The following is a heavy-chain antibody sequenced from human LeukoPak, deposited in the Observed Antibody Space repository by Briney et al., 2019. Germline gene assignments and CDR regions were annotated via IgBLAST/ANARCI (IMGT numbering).Heavy chain of an antibody. CDR2: ISGSGGST. CDR1: GFTFSVLA. Sequence: PGGSLRLSCASSGFTFSVLAMIWVRQPQGRGLEGVPAISGSGGSTHYADCVKGRFTIARDNSKNTLYLQMNSLRAEDTAVYYCAKTWGSKGRRDYYFDYWGQGTLVTVSS. J-gene: IGHJ4*02. CDR3: AKTWGSKGRRDYYFDY. D-gene: IGHD7-27*01. V-gene: IGHV3-23*01.